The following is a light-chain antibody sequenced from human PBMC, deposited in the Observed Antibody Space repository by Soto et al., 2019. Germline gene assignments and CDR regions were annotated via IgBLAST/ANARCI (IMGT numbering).Light chain of an antibody. CDR3: ISYTGSSTSYV. Sequence: QSVLTQPASVSGSPGQSITISCSGTRSDIGSYNYVAWYQQFPGKTPKILIYGVSNRPSGVSSRLSGSKSGNTASLTISGLQAEDEADYYCISYTGSSTSYVFXXGT. CDR1: RSDIGSYNY. CDR2: GVS. V-gene: IGLV2-14*01. J-gene: IGLJ1*01.